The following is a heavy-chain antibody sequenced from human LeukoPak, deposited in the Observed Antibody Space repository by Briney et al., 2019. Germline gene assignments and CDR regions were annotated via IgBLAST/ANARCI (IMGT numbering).Heavy chain of an antibody. D-gene: IGHD3-22*01. V-gene: IGHV4-39*07. CDR1: TDSISKSLYH. CDR2: IYYQGNT. J-gene: IGHJ4*02. CDR3: ASVKLGYYYDTNGYFDS. Sequence: SETLSLTCTVSTDSISKSLYHWAWVRQPSGKGLEWIAEIYYQGNTYYNPSLSGRVTISVDTSKNQFSLQLNAVTAADTALYFCASVKLGYYYDTNGYFDSWGQGIPVTVSS.